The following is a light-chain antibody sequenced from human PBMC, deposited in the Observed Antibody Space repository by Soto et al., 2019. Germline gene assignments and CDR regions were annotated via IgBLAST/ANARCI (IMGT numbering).Light chain of an antibody. CDR1: SSNIGAGYD. CDR3: QSYDRSLSGSV. CDR2: GNI. J-gene: IGLJ2*01. V-gene: IGLV1-40*01. Sequence: QSVLTQPPSLSGAPGQRVTISCTGSSSNIGAGYDVHWYQQLPGTAPKLLIYGNINRPSGVPDRFSGSKSGTSASLAITGLQAEDEADYYCQSYDRSLSGSVFGGGTKVTVL.